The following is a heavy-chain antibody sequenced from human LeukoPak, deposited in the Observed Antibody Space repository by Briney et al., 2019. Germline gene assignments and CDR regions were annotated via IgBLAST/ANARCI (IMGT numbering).Heavy chain of an antibody. V-gene: IGHV3-11*01. Sequence: GGSLRLSCAASGFTFGDYYMSWIRQAPGKGLEWVSYISSSGSTIYYADSVKGRFTISRDNAKNSLYLQVNSLRAEDTAVYYCARDLEPYYYDSSGYYADWGQGTLVTVSS. CDR3: ARDLEPYYYDSSGYYAD. CDR2: ISSSGSTI. CDR1: GFTFGDYY. D-gene: IGHD3-22*01. J-gene: IGHJ4*02.